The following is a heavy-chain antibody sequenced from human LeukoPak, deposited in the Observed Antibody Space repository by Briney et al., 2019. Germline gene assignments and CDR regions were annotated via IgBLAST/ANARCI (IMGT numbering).Heavy chain of an antibody. CDR1: GGTFSSYA. Sequence: SVKVSCKASGGTFSSYAISWVRQAPGQGLEWMGGIIPIFGTANYAQKFQGRVTITAAESTSTAYMELSSLRSEDTAVYYCAGGGYGSGSYFDYYYGMDVWGKGTTVTVSS. CDR2: IIPIFGTA. D-gene: IGHD3-10*01. V-gene: IGHV1-69*13. CDR3: AGGGYGSGSYFDYYYGMDV. J-gene: IGHJ6*04.